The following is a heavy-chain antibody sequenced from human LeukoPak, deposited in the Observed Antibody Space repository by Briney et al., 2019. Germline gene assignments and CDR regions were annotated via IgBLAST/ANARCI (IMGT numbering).Heavy chain of an antibody. J-gene: IGHJ4*02. D-gene: IGHD3-22*01. CDR3: ARAILVVITEIGY. V-gene: IGHV3-30-3*01. Sequence: GGSLRLSCAASGFTFSSYAMHWVRQAPGKGLEWVAVISYDGSRKYYADFVKGRFTISRDNSKDTLYLQINSLRAEDTAVYYCARAILVVITEIGYWGQGTLVTVSS. CDR1: GFTFSSYA. CDR2: ISYDGSRK.